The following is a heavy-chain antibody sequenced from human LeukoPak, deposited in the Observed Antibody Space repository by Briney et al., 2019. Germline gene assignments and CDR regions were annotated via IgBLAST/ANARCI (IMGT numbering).Heavy chain of an antibody. CDR1: GFTFSSCS. CDR2: ITQTGGTI. Sequence: GGSLRLSCAASGFTFSSCSMNWVRQTPGKGLEWLSYITQTGGTIYYADSVKGRFTISRDNAKNSLYLQINSLRAEDTAIYYCARVNYVSSGWGAPFDCWGQGTLVTVSS. J-gene: IGHJ4*02. CDR3: ARVNYVSSGWGAPFDC. D-gene: IGHD1-7*01. V-gene: IGHV3-48*04.